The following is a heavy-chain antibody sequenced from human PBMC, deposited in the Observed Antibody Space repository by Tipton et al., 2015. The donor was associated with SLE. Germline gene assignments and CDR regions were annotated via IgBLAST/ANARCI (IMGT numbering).Heavy chain of an antibody. D-gene: IGHD2-2*01. CDR1: GGSISSGSYY. V-gene: IGHV4-61*02. J-gene: IGHJ4*02. Sequence: TLSLTCTVSGGSISSGSYYWSWIRQPAGKGLEWIGRIYTSGSTNYNPSLKSRSTISVDTPKNLFSRKLSSVTAADTAVYYCARDLAYCSSTSCFDYFDYWGQGTLVTVSS. CDR3: ARDLAYCSSTSCFDYFDY. CDR2: IYTSGST.